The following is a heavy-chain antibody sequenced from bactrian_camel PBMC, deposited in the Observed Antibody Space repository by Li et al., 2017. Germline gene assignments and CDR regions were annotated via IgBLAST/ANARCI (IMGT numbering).Heavy chain of an antibody. D-gene: IGHD5*01. CDR3: GAIYRDEGCNVVTGGWEFAY. Sequence: VQLVESGGGSVQAGGSLRLSCGVSGYAYYRNCMAWFRRAPGKEREAVAVIYDAAVMTWYSDSVKGRFAISRDNAKNTLYLQIDSLKPEDTAMYYCGAIYRDEGCNVVTGGWEFAYWGRGTQVTVS. J-gene: IGHJ4*01. CDR1: GYAYYRNC. CDR2: IYDAAVMT. V-gene: IGHV3S26*01.